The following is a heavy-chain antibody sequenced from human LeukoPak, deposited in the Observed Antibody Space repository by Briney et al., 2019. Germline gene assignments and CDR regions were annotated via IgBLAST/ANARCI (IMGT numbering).Heavy chain of an antibody. D-gene: IGHD1-26*01. CDR1: GFTFSSYA. CDR2: ISYDGSSK. CDR3: AKDDGGSYYIYYYYMDV. V-gene: IGHV3-30*04. J-gene: IGHJ6*03. Sequence: GGSLRLSCAASGFTFSSYAMHWVRQAPGKGLEWVAVISYDGSSKYYADSVKGRFTISRDNSKNTLYLQMNSLRAEDTAVYYCAKDDGGSYYIYYYYMDVWGKGTTVTISS.